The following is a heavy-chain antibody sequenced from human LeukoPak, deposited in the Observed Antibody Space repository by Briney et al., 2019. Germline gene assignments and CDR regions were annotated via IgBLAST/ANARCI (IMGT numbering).Heavy chain of an antibody. CDR2: INSDGSST. D-gene: IGHD1-26*01. J-gene: IGHJ4*02. CDR3: ARDPKQGGTYWNYFDY. V-gene: IGHV3-74*01. Sequence: PGGSLRLSFAASGLTFSSYWMHWVRQAPGKGPVWVSRINSDGSSTYYADSVKGRFTISRDNAKNTLYLQMNSLRAEDTAVYYCARDPKQGGTYWNYFDYWGQGALVTVSP. CDR1: GLTFSSYW.